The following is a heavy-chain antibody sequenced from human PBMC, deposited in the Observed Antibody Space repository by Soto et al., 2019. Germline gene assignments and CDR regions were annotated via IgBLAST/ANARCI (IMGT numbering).Heavy chain of an antibody. CDR1: GGSISSYY. Sequence: SETLSLPCTVSGGSISSYYWSWIRQPPGKGLEWIGYIYYSGSTNYNPSLKSRVTISVDTSKNQFSLKLSSVTAADTAVYYCARASVCDYYEGSGKGIDPWGQGTLVTVS. D-gene: IGHD3-10*01. CDR3: ARASVCDYYEGSGKGIDP. V-gene: IGHV4-59*01. CDR2: IYYSGST. J-gene: IGHJ5*02.